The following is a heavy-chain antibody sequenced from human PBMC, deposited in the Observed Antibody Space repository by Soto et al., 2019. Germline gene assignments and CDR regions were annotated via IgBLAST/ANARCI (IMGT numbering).Heavy chain of an antibody. CDR3: AKESIFLEWYPMDV. V-gene: IGHV3-23*01. J-gene: IGHJ6*03. Sequence: GGSLRLSCAASGFTFSTYLMSWVRQAPGKGLEWVSAISGSGGSTYYADSVKGRFTISRDNSKNTLYLQMNSLRAEDTAVYYCAKESIFLEWYPMDVWGKGTTVTVSS. D-gene: IGHD3-3*01. CDR2: ISGSGGST. CDR1: GFTFSTYL.